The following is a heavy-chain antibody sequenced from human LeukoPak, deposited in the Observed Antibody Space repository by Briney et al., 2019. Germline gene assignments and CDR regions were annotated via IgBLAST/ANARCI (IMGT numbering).Heavy chain of an antibody. J-gene: IGHJ6*02. Sequence: GGSLRLSCAASGSTFSNFAMNWVRQAPGKGLEWVSYISSSSSTIYYADSVKGRFTISRDNAKNSLYLQMNSLRDEDTAVYYCARAGVRGCSGYEPEDYYYYYGMDVWGQGTTVTVSS. D-gene: IGHD5-12*01. V-gene: IGHV3-48*02. CDR1: GSTFSNFA. CDR2: ISSSSSTI. CDR3: ARAGVRGCSGYEPEDYYYYYGMDV.